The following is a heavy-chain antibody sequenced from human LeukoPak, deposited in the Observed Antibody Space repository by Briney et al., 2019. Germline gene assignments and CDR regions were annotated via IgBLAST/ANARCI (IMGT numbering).Heavy chain of an antibody. Sequence: GGSLRLSSAASGFTFSSYAMSWVRQAPGKGLEWVSAISGSGGSTYYADSVKGRFTISRDNSKNTLYLQMNSLRAEDTAVYYCAKGWSQLLISWFDPWGQGTLVTVSS. CDR2: ISGSGGST. J-gene: IGHJ5*02. V-gene: IGHV3-23*01. CDR1: GFTFSSYA. D-gene: IGHD2-2*01. CDR3: AKGWSQLLISWFDP.